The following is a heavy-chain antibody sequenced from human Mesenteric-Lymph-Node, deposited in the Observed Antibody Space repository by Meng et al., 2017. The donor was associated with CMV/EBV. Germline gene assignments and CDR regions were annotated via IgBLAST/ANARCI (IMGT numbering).Heavy chain of an antibody. CDR3: AIRGYSYGYDYYGMDV. J-gene: IGHJ6*02. Sequence: GESLKISCAASGFTFSSYWMSWVRQAPGKGLEWVANIKQDGSEKYYVDSVKGRSTISRDNAKNSLYLQMNSLRAEDTAVYYCAIRGYSYGYDYYGMDVWGQGTTVTVSS. V-gene: IGHV3-7*01. D-gene: IGHD5-18*01. CDR1: GFTFSSYW. CDR2: IKQDGSEK.